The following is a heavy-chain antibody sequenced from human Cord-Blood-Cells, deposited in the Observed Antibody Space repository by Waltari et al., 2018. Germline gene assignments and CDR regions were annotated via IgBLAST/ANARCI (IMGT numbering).Heavy chain of an antibody. CDR3: ASTHDYGDYFDY. CDR1: GFTFSSYW. V-gene: IGHV3-7*01. Sequence: RLYCAASGFTFSSYWMSWVRQAPGKGLEWVANIKQDGSEKYYVDSVKGRFTISRDNAKNSLYLQMNSLRAEDTAVYYCASTHDYGDYFDYWGQGTLVTVSS. J-gene: IGHJ4*02. D-gene: IGHD4-17*01. CDR2: IKQDGSEK.